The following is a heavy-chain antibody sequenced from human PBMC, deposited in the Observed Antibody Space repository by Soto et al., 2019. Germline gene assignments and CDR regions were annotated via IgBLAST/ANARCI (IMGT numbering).Heavy chain of an antibody. D-gene: IGHD3-9*01. CDR3: ASLGAILTGYDSFDL. Sequence: GESLKISFKGSGYSFTSYWIGWVRQRSGKGLEWMGIIYPGDSDVRFSPSFEGQVTMSADKSISTVYLQWSSLKASDTAIYYCASLGAILTGYDSFDLWGQGTMVTVSS. CDR2: IYPGDSDV. CDR1: GYSFTSYW. J-gene: IGHJ3*01. V-gene: IGHV5-51*01.